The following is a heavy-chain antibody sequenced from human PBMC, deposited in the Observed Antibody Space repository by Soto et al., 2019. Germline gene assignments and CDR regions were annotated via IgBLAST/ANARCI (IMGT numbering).Heavy chain of an antibody. Sequence: GGSLRLSCAASGFTFSSYSMNWVRQAPGKGLEWVSSISSSSSYIYYADSVKGRFTISRDNAKNSLYLQMNSLRAEDTAVYYCARVPLANKIFGVVSVPWGQGTLVTVSS. V-gene: IGHV3-21*01. D-gene: IGHD3-3*01. J-gene: IGHJ5*02. CDR1: GFTFSSYS. CDR3: ARVPLANKIFGVVSVP. CDR2: ISSSSSYI.